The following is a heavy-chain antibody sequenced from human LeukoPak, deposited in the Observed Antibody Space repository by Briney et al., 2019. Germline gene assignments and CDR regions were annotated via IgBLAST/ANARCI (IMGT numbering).Heavy chain of an antibody. D-gene: IGHD6-13*01. V-gene: IGHV3-11*01. Sequence: GALRLSCAASGFTFSDYYMSWIRQAPGKGLEWVSYISRGGSTTYYVDSVKGRFTISRDNAKNSLYLQMNSLRAEDTAVYHCVRGVSISSSWYNDIWGQGTMVIVSS. CDR3: VRGVSISSSWYNDI. CDR1: GFTFSDYY. J-gene: IGHJ3*02. CDR2: ISRGGSTT.